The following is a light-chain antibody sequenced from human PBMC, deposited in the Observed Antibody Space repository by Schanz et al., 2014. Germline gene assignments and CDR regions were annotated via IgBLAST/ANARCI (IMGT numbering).Light chain of an antibody. J-gene: IGKJ5*01. CDR2: AAS. V-gene: IGKV3-15*01. CDR1: QSVSSN. CDR3: QQYNNWPLT. Sequence: EIVMTQSPATLSVSPGERATLSCRASQSVSSNLAWYQRKPGQAPRLLIYAASTRATGFPARFSGGGSGTEFTLTISSLQSEDFAVYFCQQYNNWPLTFGQGTRLEIK.